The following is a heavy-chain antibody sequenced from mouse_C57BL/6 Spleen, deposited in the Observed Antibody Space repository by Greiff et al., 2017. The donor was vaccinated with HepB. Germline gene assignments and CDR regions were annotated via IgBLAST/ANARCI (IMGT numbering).Heavy chain of an antibody. CDR1: GYTFTSYW. CDR3: TRDYGSLYYFDY. Sequence: EVQLQQSGTVLARPGASVKMSCKTSGYTFTSYWMHWVKQRPGQGLEWIGAIYPGNSDTSYNQKFKGKAKLTAVTSASTAYMELSSLTNEDSAVYYCTRDYGSLYYFDYWGQGTTLTVSS. V-gene: IGHV1-5*01. D-gene: IGHD1-1*01. CDR2: IYPGNSDT. J-gene: IGHJ2*01.